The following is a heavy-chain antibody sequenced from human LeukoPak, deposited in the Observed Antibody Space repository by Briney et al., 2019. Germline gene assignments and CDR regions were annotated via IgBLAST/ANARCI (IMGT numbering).Heavy chain of an antibody. CDR2: ISSSSSYI. J-gene: IGHJ4*02. D-gene: IGHD2-2*01. CDR1: GFTFSSYS. CDR3: ASRYCSSTSCSDY. V-gene: IGHV3-21*01. Sequence: PGGSLRLSCAASGFTFSSYSMNWVRQAPGKGLEWVSSISSSSSYIYYADSVKGRFTISRDNAKNSLYLQMNSLRAEDTAVYYCASRYCSSTSCSDYWGQGTLVTVSS.